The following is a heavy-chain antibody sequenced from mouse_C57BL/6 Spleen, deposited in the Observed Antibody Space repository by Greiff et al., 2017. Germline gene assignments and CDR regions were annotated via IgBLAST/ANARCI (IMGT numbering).Heavy chain of an antibody. CDR2: IDPSDSET. J-gene: IGHJ4*01. Sequence: VQLQQPGAELVRPGSSVKLSCKASGYTFTSYWMHWVKQRPIQGLEWIGNIDPSDSETHYNQKFKDKATLTVDKSSSTAYMQLSSLTSEDSAVYYCVSMDDYDGYYAMDYWGQGTSVTVSS. V-gene: IGHV1-52*01. CDR1: GYTFTSYW. CDR3: VSMDDYDGYYAMDY. D-gene: IGHD2-4*01.